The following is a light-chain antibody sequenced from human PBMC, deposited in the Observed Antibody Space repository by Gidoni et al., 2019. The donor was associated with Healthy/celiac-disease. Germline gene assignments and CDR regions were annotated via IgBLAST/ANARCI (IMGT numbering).Light chain of an antibody. J-gene: IGKJ4*01. CDR1: QSVRSY. CDR3: QQRSNWLLT. V-gene: IGKV3-11*01. Sequence: ELVLTQSPATLSLSPGERATLSCRASQSVRSYLAWYQQKPGQAPRLLIYDASNRATGIPARFSGSGSGTDFTLTISSLEPEDFAVYYCQQRSNWLLTFGGGTKVEIK. CDR2: DAS.